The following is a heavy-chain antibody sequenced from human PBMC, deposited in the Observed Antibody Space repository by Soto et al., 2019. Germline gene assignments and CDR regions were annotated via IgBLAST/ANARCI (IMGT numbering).Heavy chain of an antibody. CDR3: ARDHYYGSGSDPH. CDR1: GFTFSSYW. CDR2: IKQDGSEK. Sequence: EVQLVESGGGLVQPGGSLRLSCAASGFTFSSYWMSWVRQAPGKGLEWVANIKQDGSEKYYVDSVKGRFTISRDNAKNSLYVQMNSLRAEDTAVYYCARDHYYGSGSDPHGGQGTLVTVSS. V-gene: IGHV3-7*01. J-gene: IGHJ4*02. D-gene: IGHD3-10*01.